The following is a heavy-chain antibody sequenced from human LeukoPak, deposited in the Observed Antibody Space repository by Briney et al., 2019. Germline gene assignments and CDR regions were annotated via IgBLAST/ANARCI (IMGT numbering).Heavy chain of an antibody. Sequence: SQTLSLTCTVSGGSISSYYWSWIRQPAGKGLEWIGRIYTSGSTNYNPSLKSRVTMSVDTSKNQFSLKLSSVTAADTAVYYCARDPAGITIFGVVNSLDAFDIWGQGTMVTVSS. CDR1: GGSISSYY. CDR2: IYTSGST. D-gene: IGHD3-3*01. V-gene: IGHV4-4*07. CDR3: ARDPAGITIFGVVNSLDAFDI. J-gene: IGHJ3*02.